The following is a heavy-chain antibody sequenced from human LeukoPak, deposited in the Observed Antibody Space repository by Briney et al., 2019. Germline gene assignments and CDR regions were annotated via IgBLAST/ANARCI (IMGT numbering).Heavy chain of an antibody. V-gene: IGHV3-53*01. Sequence: GGSLRLSCAASGFTVSSNYMNWVRQAPGKGLEWVSVVSSGGSTYYADSVKGRFIISRDNSKNTLYLQMNSLRAEDTAVYYCARDRGGATFSYWGQGTLVTVSS. CDR3: ARDRGGATFSY. CDR1: GFTVSSNY. CDR2: VSSGGST. D-gene: IGHD1-26*01. J-gene: IGHJ4*02.